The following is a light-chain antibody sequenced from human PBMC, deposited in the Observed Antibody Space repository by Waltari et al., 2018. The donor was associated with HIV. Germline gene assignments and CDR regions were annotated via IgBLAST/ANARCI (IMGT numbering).Light chain of an antibody. CDR1: QSVSSN. Sequence: EIVVTQSPATLSVSPGERATLSCRASQSVSSNLAWYQHKPGQAPRLLFYGASTRATGIPARFSGSGSGTEFSLTITSLQSEDFAVDYCQQYNNWPQGTFGQGTKVEI. J-gene: IGKJ1*01. CDR3: QQYNNWPQGT. CDR2: GAS. V-gene: IGKV3-15*01.